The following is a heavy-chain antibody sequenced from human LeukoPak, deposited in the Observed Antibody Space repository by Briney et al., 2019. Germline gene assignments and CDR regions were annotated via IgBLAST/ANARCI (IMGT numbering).Heavy chain of an antibody. CDR3: ARGFIGTKGATDFDY. V-gene: IGHV1-8*03. J-gene: IGHJ4*02. Sequence: ASVRVSCTASGYTFTSYDINWVRQAPGQGLEWMGWMNPNRGNKDYAQTFKGRFTITRNTSKSTPYMELSSLRSEDTAVYYCARGFIGTKGATDFDYWGQGTLVTVSS. CDR1: GYTFTSYD. CDR2: MNPNRGNK. D-gene: IGHD1-26*01.